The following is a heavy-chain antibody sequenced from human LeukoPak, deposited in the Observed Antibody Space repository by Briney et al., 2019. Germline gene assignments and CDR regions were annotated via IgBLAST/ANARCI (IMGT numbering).Heavy chain of an antibody. Sequence: SETLSLTCAVYGESFSGYYWSWIRQPPGKGLEWIGEINHSGSTNYNPSLKSRVTISVDTSKNQFSLKLSSVTAADTAVYYCARGKIAKAGSFDYWGQGTLVTVSS. J-gene: IGHJ4*02. CDR1: GESFSGYY. CDR2: INHSGST. V-gene: IGHV4-34*01. CDR3: ARGKIAKAGSFDY. D-gene: IGHD6-19*01.